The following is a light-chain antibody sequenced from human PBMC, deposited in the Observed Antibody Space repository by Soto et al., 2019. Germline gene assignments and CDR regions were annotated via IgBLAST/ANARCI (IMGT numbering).Light chain of an antibody. V-gene: IGKV1-27*01. J-gene: IGKJ5*01. CDR3: QKFNTAPLT. CDR2: SAS. Sequence: DIQMTQSPSSLSASVGDRVTITCRASQDISVYLAWYQQKPGKVPKLLIYSASTLQTGVPSRFSGSGSGTDFTLPISSLQPEDFATYFCQKFNTAPLTFGQGTRLEIK. CDR1: QDISVY.